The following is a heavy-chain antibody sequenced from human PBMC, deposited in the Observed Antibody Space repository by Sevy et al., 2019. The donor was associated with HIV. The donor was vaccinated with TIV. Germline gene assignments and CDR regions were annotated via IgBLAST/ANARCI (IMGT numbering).Heavy chain of an antibody. J-gene: IGHJ4*02. V-gene: IGHV3-30-3*01. CDR3: ARDVAMVRGVMICGYYLDY. CDR1: GFTFSSYA. CDR2: ISYDGSNK. Sequence: GGSLRLSCAASGFTFSSYAMHWVRQAPGKGLEWVAAISYDGSNKYYADSVKGRFTISRDNSKNTLYLQMNSLRAEDTDVYYCARDVAMVRGVMICGYYLDYWGQGTLVTVSS. D-gene: IGHD3-10*01.